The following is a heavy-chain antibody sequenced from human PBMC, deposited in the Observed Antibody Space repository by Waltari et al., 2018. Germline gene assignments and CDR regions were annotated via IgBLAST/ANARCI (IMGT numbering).Heavy chain of an antibody. V-gene: IGHV4-4*02. CDR1: GGSISSSNW. CDR2: IYHSGST. J-gene: IGHJ4*02. CDR3: ARRSSPSIKTHADY. D-gene: IGHD3-10*01. Sequence: QVQLQESGPGLVKPSGTLSLTCAVSGGSISSSNWWSWVRQPPGKGLEGIGEIYHSGSTNYSPSLKSRVTISVYKSKNQFSLKLSSVTAADTAVYYCARRSSPSIKTHADYWGQGTLVTVSS.